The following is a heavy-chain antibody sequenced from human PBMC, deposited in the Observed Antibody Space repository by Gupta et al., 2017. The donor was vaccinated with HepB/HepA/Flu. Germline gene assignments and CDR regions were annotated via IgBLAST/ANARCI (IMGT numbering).Heavy chain of an antibody. J-gene: IGHJ3*02. Sequence: QVQLVQSGAEVKKPGASVKVSCKASGYTFTGYYMHWVRQAPGQGLEWMGWINPNSGGTNYAQKFQGRVTMTRDTSISTAYMELSRLRSDDTAVYYCARDEGIYCSSTSCYPGAFDIWGQGTMVTVSS. CDR3: ARDEGIYCSSTSCYPGAFDI. CDR1: GYTFTGYY. V-gene: IGHV1-2*02. D-gene: IGHD2-2*01. CDR2: INPNSGGT.